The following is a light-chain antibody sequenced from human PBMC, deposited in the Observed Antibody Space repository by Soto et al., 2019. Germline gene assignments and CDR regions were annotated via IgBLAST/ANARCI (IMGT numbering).Light chain of an antibody. V-gene: IGKV1-39*01. J-gene: IGKJ1*01. CDR2: AAS. CDR1: QSISSY. Sequence: DIQMTQSPCSLSVSVGDRVAITCRASQSISSYLNWYQQKPGKAPKLLIYAASSLQSGVPSRFSGSGSGTDFTLTISSLQPEDFATYYCQQSYSTSWTFGQGTKVDIK. CDR3: QQSYSTSWT.